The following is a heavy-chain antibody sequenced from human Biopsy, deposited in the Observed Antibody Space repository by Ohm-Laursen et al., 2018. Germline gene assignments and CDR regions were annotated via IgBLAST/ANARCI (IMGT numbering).Heavy chain of an antibody. CDR2: IYYSGNT. D-gene: IGHD6-19*01. V-gene: IGHV4-30-4*08. CDR3: ATTTMDTSGWYGNYFDS. Sequence: SQTLSLTCTVSSGSIRTGDYYWTWIRQHPGKGLEWIGSIYYSGNTKYNPSLQSRLSMSVDTSKNQFSLKVYSVTAADTAIYYCATTTMDTSGWYGNYFDSWGQGALVTVSS. J-gene: IGHJ4*02. CDR1: SGSIRTGDYY.